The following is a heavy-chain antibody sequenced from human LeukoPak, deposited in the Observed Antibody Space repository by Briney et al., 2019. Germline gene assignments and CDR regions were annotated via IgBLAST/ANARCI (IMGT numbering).Heavy chain of an antibody. Sequence: GASVKVSCKASGYTFTGYYMHWVRQAPGQGLEWMGWINPNSGGTNYAQKFQGRVTMTRDTSISTAYMELSRLRSDDTAVYYCAKTLWGLTLLSSDHWGQGTLVTVSS. CDR3: AKTLWGLTLLSSDH. D-gene: IGHD2-21*02. V-gene: IGHV1-2*02. J-gene: IGHJ4*02. CDR1: GYTFTGYY. CDR2: INPNSGGT.